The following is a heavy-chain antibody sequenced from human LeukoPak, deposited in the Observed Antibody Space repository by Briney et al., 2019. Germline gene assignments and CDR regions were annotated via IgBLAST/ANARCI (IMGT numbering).Heavy chain of an antibody. Sequence: ASVKVSCKASGYTITGYYMHWVRQAPGQGLEWMGWINPNSGGTNYAQKFQGRVTMTRDTSISTAYMELSRLRSDDTAVYYCARGLMVRGVIYYMDVWGKGTTVTVSS. D-gene: IGHD3-10*01. CDR3: ARGLMVRGVIYYMDV. CDR2: INPNSGGT. CDR1: GYTITGYY. J-gene: IGHJ6*03. V-gene: IGHV1-2*02.